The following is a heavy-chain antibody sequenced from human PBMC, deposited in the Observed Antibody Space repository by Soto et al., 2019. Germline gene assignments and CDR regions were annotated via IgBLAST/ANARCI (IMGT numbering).Heavy chain of an antibody. Sequence: QVQLQESGPGLVKPSQTLSLTCTVSGGSISSGAYYWSWIRQHSEKGLEWIGYMHYSGIDYYNPSLTTRVTISVDTSKNQFSLKLSSVTAADTAVYYCARYYFDNSGYSNWFDPWGRGTLVTVSS. J-gene: IGHJ5*02. CDR1: GGSISSGAYY. CDR3: ARYYFDNSGYSNWFDP. CDR2: MHYSGID. V-gene: IGHV4-31*03. D-gene: IGHD3-22*01.